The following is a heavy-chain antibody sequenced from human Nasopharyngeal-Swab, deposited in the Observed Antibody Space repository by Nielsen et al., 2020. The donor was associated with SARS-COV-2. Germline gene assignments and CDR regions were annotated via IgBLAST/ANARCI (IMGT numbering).Heavy chain of an antibody. CDR2: IGTAGDT. J-gene: IGHJ4*02. D-gene: IGHD3-22*01. V-gene: IGHV3-13*01. Sequence: GESLKISCAASGFTFSSYDMHWVRQATGKGLEWVSAIGTAGDTYYPGSVKGRFTISRENAKNSLYLQMNSLRAEDTAVYYCARDLTYYYDSSGYPIWGQGTLVTVSS. CDR3: ARDLTYYYDSSGYPI. CDR1: GFTFSSYD.